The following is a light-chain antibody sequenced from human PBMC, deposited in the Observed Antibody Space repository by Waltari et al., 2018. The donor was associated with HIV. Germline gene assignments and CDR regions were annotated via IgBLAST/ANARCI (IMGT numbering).Light chain of an antibody. Sequence: QSVLTQPPSASGTPGQRVTISCSGITCHIGRNTVSWYQQLPGTAPKLLIYSNNQRPSGVPDRFSGSKSGTSASLAISGLQSEDEADYYCAAWDDSLNGWVFGGGTKLTVL. J-gene: IGLJ3*02. V-gene: IGLV1-44*01. CDR3: AAWDDSLNGWV. CDR2: SNN. CDR1: TCHIGRNT.